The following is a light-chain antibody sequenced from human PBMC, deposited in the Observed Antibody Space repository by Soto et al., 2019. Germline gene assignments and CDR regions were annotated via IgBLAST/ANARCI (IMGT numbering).Light chain of an antibody. CDR2: DAS. V-gene: IGKV3-11*01. Sequence: EIVLTQSPATLSLSPGERATLSCRASQSVGSYLAWYQQKPGQAPRLLIYDASNRATGIPARFSGSGSGTDFTLPISSLEPQDFAVYCCHQRSTWPGTFGQGTKVEI. CDR1: QSVGSY. J-gene: IGKJ1*01. CDR3: HQRSTWPGT.